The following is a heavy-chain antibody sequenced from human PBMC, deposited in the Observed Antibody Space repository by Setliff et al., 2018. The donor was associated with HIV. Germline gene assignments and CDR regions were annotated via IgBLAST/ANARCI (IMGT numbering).Heavy chain of an antibody. CDR2: IDHRGTT. CDR3: ARYYYDRSGSSAPYYFMDV. J-gene: IGHJ6*03. V-gene: IGHV4-34*01. Sequence: SETLSLTCAVYGESLSGGYWSWIRQSPGKGLEWIGEIDHRGTTNYNPSLKSRVTILLHTSSNQFSLELNSVLAADTAVYYCARYYYDRSGSSAPYYFMDVWGKGTTVTVSS. CDR1: GESLSGGY. D-gene: IGHD3-22*01.